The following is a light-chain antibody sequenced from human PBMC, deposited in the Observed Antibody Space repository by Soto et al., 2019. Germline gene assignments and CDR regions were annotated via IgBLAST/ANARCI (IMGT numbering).Light chain of an antibody. V-gene: IGKV1-12*01. Sequence: DIQMTQSPSSVSASVGDRGTISCRASQDIRAWLAWFQQKPGKAPKLLIYAASSLQTGVPTRFSGSGSGTDFTLTINSLQPEDFAIYFCQQTNSFPITFGQGTRLEIK. CDR1: QDIRAW. J-gene: IGKJ5*01. CDR3: QQTNSFPIT. CDR2: AAS.